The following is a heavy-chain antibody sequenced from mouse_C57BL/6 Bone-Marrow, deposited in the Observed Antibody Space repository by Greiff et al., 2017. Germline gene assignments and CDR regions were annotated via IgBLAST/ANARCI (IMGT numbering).Heavy chain of an antibody. J-gene: IGHJ4*01. D-gene: IGHD1-1*01. CDR1: GYTFTEYT. V-gene: IGHV1-62-2*01. CDR3: ARHSLYYYGSRGYYAMDY. CDR2: FYPGSGSI. Sequence: VQLQQSGPVLVKPGASVKLSCKASGYTFTEYTIHWVKQRSGQGLEWIGWFYPGSGSIKYNEKFKDKATLTADKSSSTVYMEISRLTYEDSAVYFCARHSLYYYGSRGYYAMDYWGQGTSVTVSS.